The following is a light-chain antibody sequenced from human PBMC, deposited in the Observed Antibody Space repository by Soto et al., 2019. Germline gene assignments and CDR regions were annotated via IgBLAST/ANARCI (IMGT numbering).Light chain of an antibody. V-gene: IGKV1-5*01. CDR1: QSISVS. CDR2: DAS. J-gene: IGKJ1*01. Sequence: IQMTQSPSTLSASVGGTVNISCRASQSISVSLAWYQQKPGKAPRLLIYDASTLQGGVPSRFSGRGSGTEFTLTVTILQPEDFASYFCQQYDKYSTFGHGTKVDFK. CDR3: QQYDKYST.